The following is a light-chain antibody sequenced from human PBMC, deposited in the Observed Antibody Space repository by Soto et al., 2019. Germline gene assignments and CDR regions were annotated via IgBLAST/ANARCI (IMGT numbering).Light chain of an antibody. CDR2: QAS. J-gene: IGKJ1*01. Sequence: IQMTQSPSTLSASVGDRVTITCRASQSISSWSAWYQQKPGRAPKLLIYQASSSEIGVPSRFSGSGSGTEFTLTISSLQPDDIATYYCQYYKESSTFGQGTRLQI. CDR1: QSISSW. V-gene: IGKV1-5*03. CDR3: QYYKESST.